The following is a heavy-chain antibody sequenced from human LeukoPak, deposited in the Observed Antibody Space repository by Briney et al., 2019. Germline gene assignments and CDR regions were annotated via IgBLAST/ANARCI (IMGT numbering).Heavy chain of an antibody. CDR3: AGETLAPSGVKYSHH. Sequence: SVKVSCKASGGTLSRYGINWVRQAPGQGLEWMGRIIPTFGSTNYAQNFQGRVTITTDESTTTAYMEVTSLTSEDTAVYYCAGETLAPSGVKYSHHWGQGTLVTVSS. CDR1: GGTLSRYG. J-gene: IGHJ1*01. D-gene: IGHD3-16*02. CDR2: IIPTFGST. V-gene: IGHV1-69*05.